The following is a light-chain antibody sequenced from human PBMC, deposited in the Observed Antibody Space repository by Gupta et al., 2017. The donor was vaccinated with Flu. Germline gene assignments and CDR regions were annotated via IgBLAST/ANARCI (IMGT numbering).Light chain of an antibody. Sequence: QSVLTQPRSASGPPGQRVTISCSGSTSNTGNNYVYWYHLLPGTAPKLLIFSNNQRPSGVPDRYSGSKSGTSASLAISGLRSEDEADFYCATWDDSLNGPVFGGGTTLTVL. CDR3: ATWDDSLNGPV. CDR2: SNN. V-gene: IGLV1-47*02. J-gene: IGLJ3*02. CDR1: TSNTGNNY.